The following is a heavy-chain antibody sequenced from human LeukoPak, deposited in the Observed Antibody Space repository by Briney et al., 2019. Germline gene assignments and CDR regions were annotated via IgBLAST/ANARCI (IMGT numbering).Heavy chain of an antibody. CDR2: ISHTGDTK. D-gene: IGHD2-15*01. CDR3: ARDRGHCSGGSCYRFCDC. V-gene: IGHV3-48*02. Sequence: PGRSLRLSCAASGFTFSSYSITWVRQAPGKGLEWVAYISHTGDTKYYADSVKGRFTISRDNARNSVDLQMNSLRDEDTAVYYCARDRGHCSGGSCYRFCDCWGQGSLVTVSS. CDR1: GFTFSSYS. J-gene: IGHJ4*02.